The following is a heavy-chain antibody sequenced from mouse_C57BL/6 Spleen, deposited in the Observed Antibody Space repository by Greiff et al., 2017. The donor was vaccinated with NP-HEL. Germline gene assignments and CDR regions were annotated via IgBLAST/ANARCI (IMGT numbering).Heavy chain of an antibody. CDR1: GFTFSSYA. D-gene: IGHD4-1*01. CDR3: LLGYFDY. Sequence: DVMLVESGEGLVKPGGSLKLSCAASGFTFSSYAMYWVRQTPEKRLEWVAYISSGGDYIYYADTVKGRFTISRDNARNTLYLQMSSLKSEDTAMYYCLLGYFDYWGQGTTLTVSS. V-gene: IGHV5-9-1*02. CDR2: ISSGGDYI. J-gene: IGHJ2*01.